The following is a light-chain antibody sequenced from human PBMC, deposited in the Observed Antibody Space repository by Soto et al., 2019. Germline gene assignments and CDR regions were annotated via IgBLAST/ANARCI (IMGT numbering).Light chain of an antibody. CDR3: QQYNNWPFIT. Sequence: EIAITHSPASPSLSTSHRAPLSYRASQTIDNNLAWYQRKPGQAPRLLIYGASSRATGIPDRFSGSGSGTEFTLTISSLQSEDFAVYYCQQYNNWPFITFGQGTRLEIK. V-gene: IGKV3D-15*01. CDR2: GAS. CDR1: QTIDNN. J-gene: IGKJ5*01.